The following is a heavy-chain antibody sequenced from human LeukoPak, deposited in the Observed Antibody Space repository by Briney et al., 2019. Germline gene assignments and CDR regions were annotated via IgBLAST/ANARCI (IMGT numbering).Heavy chain of an antibody. Sequence: GASVKVSCKASGYTFTSYDINWVRQAPGQGLEWMGWINPNSGGTNYAQKFQGRVTMTRDTSISTAYMELSRLRSDDTAVYYCARGITMVRGASPGYWGQGTLVTVSS. CDR1: GYTFTSYD. J-gene: IGHJ4*02. CDR3: ARGITMVRGASPGY. CDR2: INPNSGGT. D-gene: IGHD3-10*01. V-gene: IGHV1-2*02.